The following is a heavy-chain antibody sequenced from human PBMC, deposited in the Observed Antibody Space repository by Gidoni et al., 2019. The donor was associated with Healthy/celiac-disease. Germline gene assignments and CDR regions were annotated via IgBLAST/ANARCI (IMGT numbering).Heavy chain of an antibody. CDR1: GFPLGDYA. Sequence: EVQLAASGGRVVQPGRSLRLTCTAPGFPLGDYATSWVRQAPGKGLGWVGCIRSKAYGWTTEYAASVKGRCTIARDDSKSIAYLQMNSLKTEDTAVYYCTRERVAVACREPPGAFDIWGQGTMVTVSS. J-gene: IGHJ3*02. CDR2: IRSKAYGWTT. V-gene: IGHV3-49*04. D-gene: IGHD6-19*01. CDR3: TRERVAVACREPPGAFDI.